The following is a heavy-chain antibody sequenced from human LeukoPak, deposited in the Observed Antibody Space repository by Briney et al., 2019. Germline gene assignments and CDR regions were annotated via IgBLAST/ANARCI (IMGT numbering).Heavy chain of an antibody. CDR2: INPKSGGT. CDR1: GYTFTGYY. Sequence: ASVKLFCKASGYTFTGYYVHGVRQAPGQGLEWMGWINPKSGGTTYAQKFRGRVTMTRDTSVSTAYMELSRLTSDDTAVYYCARIKGGAPEQLLPLYYWGQGTLVTVSS. V-gene: IGHV1-2*02. D-gene: IGHD1-14*01. CDR3: ARIKGGAPEQLLPLYY. J-gene: IGHJ4*02.